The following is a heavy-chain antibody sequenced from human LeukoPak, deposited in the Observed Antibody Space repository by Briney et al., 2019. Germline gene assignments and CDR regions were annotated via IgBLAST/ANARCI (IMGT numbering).Heavy chain of an antibody. Sequence: SETLSLTCTVSGGSISSYYWSWIRQPPGKGLEWIGYIYYSGSTNYNPSLKSRVTISVDTSKNQFSLKLSSVTAADTAVYYCARHGGAGAGLDYWGQGTLVTVSS. CDR3: ARHGGAGAGLDY. CDR2: IYYSGST. V-gene: IGHV4-59*08. J-gene: IGHJ4*02. D-gene: IGHD6-13*01. CDR1: GGSISSYY.